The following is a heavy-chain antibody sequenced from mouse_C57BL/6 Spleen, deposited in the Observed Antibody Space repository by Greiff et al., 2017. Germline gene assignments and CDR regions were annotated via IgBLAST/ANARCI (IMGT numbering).Heavy chain of an antibody. CDR3: TRRESYSNPPDY. Sequence: QVHVKQSGAELVRPGASVTLSCKASGYTFTDYEMHWVKQTPVHGLEWIGAIDPETGGTAYNQKFKGKAILTADKSSSTAYMELRSLTSEDSAVYYCTRRESYSNPPDYWGQGTTLTVSS. V-gene: IGHV1-15*01. CDR2: IDPETGGT. CDR1: GYTFTDYE. J-gene: IGHJ2*01. D-gene: IGHD2-5*01.